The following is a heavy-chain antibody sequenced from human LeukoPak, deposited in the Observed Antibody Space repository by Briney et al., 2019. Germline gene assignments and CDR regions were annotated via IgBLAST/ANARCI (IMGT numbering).Heavy chain of an antibody. J-gene: IGHJ4*02. CDR3: ASLGYSSGWAYFDY. CDR2: VNTNTENP. V-gene: IGHV7-4-1*02. Sequence: ASVKVSCKAPGYTFTSYAMNWVRQAPGQGLEWMGWVNTNTENPTYAQGFTGRFVFSLDTSVSTAYLQISSLKAEDTAVYYCASLGYSSGWAYFDYWGQGTLVTVSS. CDR1: GYTFTSYA. D-gene: IGHD6-19*01.